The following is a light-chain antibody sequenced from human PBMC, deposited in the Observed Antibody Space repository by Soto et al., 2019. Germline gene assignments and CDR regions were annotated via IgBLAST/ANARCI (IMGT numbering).Light chain of an antibody. CDR2: KAY. CDR1: QSIRTW. J-gene: IGKJ2*01. CDR3: QQDTSYPYT. Sequence: DIQMTQSPSTLSASVGDRVTITCRASQSIRTWLAWYQQKPGKAPKLLIYKAYNLESGVPSRFSGSGSETEFTLTIRSLQPDDFATYYCQQDTSYPYTFGQGTTLEIK. V-gene: IGKV1-5*03.